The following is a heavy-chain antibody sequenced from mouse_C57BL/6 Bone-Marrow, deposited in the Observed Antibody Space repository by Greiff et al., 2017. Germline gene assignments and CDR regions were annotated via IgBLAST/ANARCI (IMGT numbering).Heavy chain of an antibody. D-gene: IGHD2-1*01. CDR3: ARIYPGFAY. Sequence: EVQLVESGGGLVKPGGSLKLSCAASGFTFSDYGMHWVRQAPEKGLEWVAYISSGSSTIYYADTVQGRFTISRDNAKNTLFLQMTSLRSEDTAMYYCARIYPGFAYWGQGTLVTVSA. CDR2: ISSGSSTI. V-gene: IGHV5-17*01. CDR1: GFTFSDYG. J-gene: IGHJ3*01.